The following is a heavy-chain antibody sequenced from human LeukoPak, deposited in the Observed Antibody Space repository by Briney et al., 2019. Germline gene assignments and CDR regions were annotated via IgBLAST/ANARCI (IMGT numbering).Heavy chain of an antibody. D-gene: IGHD3-3*01. Sequence: SVKVSCKASGGTFSSYAISWVRQAPGQGLEWMGRIIPILGIANYAQKFQGRVTITADKSTSTAYMELSSLRSEDTAVYYCASGGTIFPLDYWGQGTLVTVSS. CDR1: GGTFSSYA. J-gene: IGHJ4*02. CDR2: IIPILGIA. CDR3: ASGGTIFPLDY. V-gene: IGHV1-69*04.